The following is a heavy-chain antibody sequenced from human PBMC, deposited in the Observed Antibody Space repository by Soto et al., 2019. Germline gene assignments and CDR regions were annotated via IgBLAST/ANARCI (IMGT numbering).Heavy chain of an antibody. CDR2: ISYDGSIK. CDR1: GFTFSTYG. D-gene: IGHD2-15*01. Sequence: QVQLVESGGGVVQPGRSLRLSCAVSGFTFSTYGMNWVRQAPGRGLEWVAVISYDGSIKDYAESVRGRITISRDNSKNTLFLQMDSLRAEDTAVYYCAREWVYCDGGTCYGDAFDMWGQGTMVIVSS. CDR3: AREWVYCDGGTCYGDAFDM. J-gene: IGHJ3*02. V-gene: IGHV3-30*03.